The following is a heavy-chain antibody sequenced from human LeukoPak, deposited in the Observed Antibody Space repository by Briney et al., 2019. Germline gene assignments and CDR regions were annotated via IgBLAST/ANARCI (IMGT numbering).Heavy chain of an antibody. CDR1: GFTFSTYW. V-gene: IGHV3-7*01. J-gene: IGHJ4*02. CDR2: IKEDGSEK. D-gene: IGHD1-20*01. CDR3: ARGLTVKDY. Sequence: GGSLRLSCAASGFTFSTYWMMWSRQAPGKGLEWVANIKEDGSEKYYVDSVKGRLTISRDGAKNSLYLQMNSLRAEDTAVYYCARGLTVKDYWGQGTLVTVSS.